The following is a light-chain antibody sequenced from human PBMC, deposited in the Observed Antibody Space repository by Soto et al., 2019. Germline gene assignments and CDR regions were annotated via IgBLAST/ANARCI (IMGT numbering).Light chain of an antibody. CDR2: VNN. V-gene: IGLV1-44*01. J-gene: IGLJ7*01. CDR1: SSNIGSNT. CDR3: AAWDDSLNGAV. Sequence: QSVLTQPPSASGTPGQRVTISCSGSSSNIGSNTVAWYQQLPGTAPKLLIYVNNQRPSGVPDRFSGSKSDTSASLAIGGLQSEDEADYYCAAWDDSLNGAVFGGGTQLTVL.